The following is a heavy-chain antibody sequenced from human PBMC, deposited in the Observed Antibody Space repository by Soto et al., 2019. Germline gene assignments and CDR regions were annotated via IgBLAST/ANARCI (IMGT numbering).Heavy chain of an antibody. CDR2: INSDGSST. V-gene: IGHV3-74*01. Sequence: EVQLVESGGGLVQPGGSLRLSCAASGFTFSSYWMHWVRQAPGKGLVWVSRINSDGSSTSYADSVKGRFTISRDNAKNTLYLQMNSLRAEDTAVYYWARGDFGWSGYPRPSGYWGQGTLVTVSS. CDR3: ARGDFGWSGYPRPSGY. CDR1: GFTFSSYW. D-gene: IGHD3-3*01. J-gene: IGHJ4*02.